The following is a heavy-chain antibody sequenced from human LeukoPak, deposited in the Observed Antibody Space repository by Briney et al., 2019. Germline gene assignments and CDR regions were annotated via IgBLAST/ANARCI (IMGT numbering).Heavy chain of an antibody. D-gene: IGHD6-19*01. CDR2: ISSSGDTI. J-gene: IGHJ4*02. V-gene: IGHV3-48*03. Sequence: GGSLRLSCAASGFTFSSYEMNWVRQAPGKGLEWVSYISSSGDTIYYADSVKGRFTISRDNSKNTVSLQMNSLRAEDTAVYYCARRSGIAVAGAFDYWGQGTLVTVSS. CDR1: GFTFSSYE. CDR3: ARRSGIAVAGAFDY.